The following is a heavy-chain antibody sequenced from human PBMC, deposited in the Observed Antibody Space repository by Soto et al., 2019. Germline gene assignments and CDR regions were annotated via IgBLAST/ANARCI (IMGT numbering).Heavy chain of an antibody. CDR3: ARPVGGVLFYSSLDV. CDR1: GFTFSSYG. CDR2: ISSGSDTI. V-gene: IGHV3-48*02. D-gene: IGHD1-26*01. J-gene: IGHJ6*02. Sequence: GGSLRLSCAASGFTFSSYGMHWVRQAPGKGLEWISYISSGSDTIYYADSVKGRFTVSRDNAKNSLYLQMNSLRDEDTAVYYCARPVGGVLFYSSLDVWGQGTMVTVSS.